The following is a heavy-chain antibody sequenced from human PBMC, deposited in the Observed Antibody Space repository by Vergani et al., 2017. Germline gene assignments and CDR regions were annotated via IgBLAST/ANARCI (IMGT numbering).Heavy chain of an antibody. V-gene: IGHV3-23*01. CDR2: ISGSGGST. CDR3: AKLEAIVVVTAIHDY. J-gene: IGHJ4*02. D-gene: IGHD2-21*02. Sequence: EVQLLESGGGLVQPGGSLRLSCAASGFTFSSYAMSWVRQAPGKGLEWVSAISGSGGSTYYADSVKGRFTISRDNSKNTLYLQRNSLRAEDTAVYYWAKLEAIVVVTAIHDYWGQGTLVTVSS. CDR1: GFTFSSYA.